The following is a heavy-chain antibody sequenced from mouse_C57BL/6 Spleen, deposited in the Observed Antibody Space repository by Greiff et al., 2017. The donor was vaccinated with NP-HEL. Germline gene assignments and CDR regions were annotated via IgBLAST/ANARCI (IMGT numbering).Heavy chain of an antibody. CDR3: ARSELLQALDY. CDR1: GYAFSSYW. D-gene: IGHD2-12*01. J-gene: IGHJ4*01. Sequence: QVQLQQSGAELVKPGASVKISCKASGYAFSSYWMNWVKQRPGKGLEWIGQIYPGDGDTNYNGKFKGKATLTADKSSSTAYMQLSSLTSEDAAVYFCARSELLQALDYWGQGTSVTVSS. CDR2: IYPGDGDT. V-gene: IGHV1-80*01.